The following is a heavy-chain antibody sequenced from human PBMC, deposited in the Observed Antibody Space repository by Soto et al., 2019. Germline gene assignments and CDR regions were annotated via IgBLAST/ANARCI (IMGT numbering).Heavy chain of an antibody. Sequence: PGGSLRLSCAASGFTFSSYAMKWVRQAPGKGLKWVSAISGSGVSTCYADSVKGRLTISRENPKNTLYLQMNSLRAEETAVYYGSKGGGMVSQNIAFGYWGQGTLVTVSS. CDR3: SKGGGMVSQNIAFGY. V-gene: IGHV3-23*01. CDR1: GFTFSSYA. CDR2: ISGSGVST. D-gene: IGHD3-10*01. J-gene: IGHJ4*02.